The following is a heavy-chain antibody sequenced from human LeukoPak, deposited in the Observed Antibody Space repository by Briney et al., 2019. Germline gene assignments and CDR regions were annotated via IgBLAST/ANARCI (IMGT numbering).Heavy chain of an antibody. Sequence: GGSLRLSCAASGFTFSSYWMSWVRQAPGKGLEWVANIKQDGSEKYYVDSVKGRFTISGDNAKNSLYLQMNSLRAEHTAVYYCARERSGSSYYFDYWGQGTLVTVSS. CDR3: ARERSGSSYYFDY. CDR1: GFTFSSYW. D-gene: IGHD1-26*01. J-gene: IGHJ4*02. CDR2: IKQDGSEK. V-gene: IGHV3-7*01.